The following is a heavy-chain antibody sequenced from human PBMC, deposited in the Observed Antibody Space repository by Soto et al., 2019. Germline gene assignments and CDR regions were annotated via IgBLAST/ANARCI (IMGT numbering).Heavy chain of an antibody. D-gene: IGHD3-10*01. CDR2: ISYDGYLK. Sequence: RGSLRLSCAASGFTCRSYGMQWVRQAPGKGLEWVAVISYDGYLKYYVDAVKGRFTVARDNSKNTLFLEMNSLRVEDTAVYFCAKDFKVSGSHYGTLNYYYGMDVWGQGTTVTVSS. J-gene: IGHJ6*02. CDR3: AKDFKVSGSHYGTLNYYYGMDV. V-gene: IGHV3-30*18. CDR1: GFTCRSYG.